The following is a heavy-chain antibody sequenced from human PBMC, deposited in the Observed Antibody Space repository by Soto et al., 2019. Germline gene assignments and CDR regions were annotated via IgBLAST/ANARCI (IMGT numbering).Heavy chain of an antibody. D-gene: IGHD3-9*01. CDR3: ARDPFTGYNWIDP. Sequence: SETLSLTCTVSGDSISSSYWSWIRQPPGKGLEWIGYIYYSGTTNYSPSLKSRVTMSVDTSKNQVSLKMSSVTAADTAIYYCARDPFTGYNWIDPWGQGTLVTVSS. V-gene: IGHV4-59*01. CDR1: GDSISSSY. J-gene: IGHJ5*02. CDR2: IYYSGTT.